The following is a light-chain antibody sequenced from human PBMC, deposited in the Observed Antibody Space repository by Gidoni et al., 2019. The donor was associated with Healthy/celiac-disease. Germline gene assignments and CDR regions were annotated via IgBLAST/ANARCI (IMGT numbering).Light chain of an antibody. CDR1: QSISSY. J-gene: IGKJ2*01. CDR2: AAS. CDR3: QQSYSTPPYT. Sequence: DIQLTQSTSSLSASVGDRVTITCRASQSISSYLNWYQQKPGKAPKLLCYAASSLQSGVPSRFSGSGSGTDFTLTISSLQPEDFATYYCQQSYSTPPYTFGQGTKLEIK. V-gene: IGKV1-39*01.